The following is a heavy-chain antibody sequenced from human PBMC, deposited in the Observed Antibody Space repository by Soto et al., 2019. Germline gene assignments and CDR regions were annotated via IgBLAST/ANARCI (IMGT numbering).Heavy chain of an antibody. CDR2: IYYSGNT. CDR1: GGSISSGYYY. CDR3: ARDGPMVLPYYYYGMDV. Sequence: SETLSLTCSVSGGSISSGYYYWSWIRQPPGKGLEWIGNIYYSGNTYYNPSLKSRLIISIDTSKNQFSLKLSSVTAADTAVYYCARDGPMVLPYYYYGMDVWGQGTTVTVSS. J-gene: IGHJ6*02. V-gene: IGHV4-30-4*01. D-gene: IGHD3-10*01.